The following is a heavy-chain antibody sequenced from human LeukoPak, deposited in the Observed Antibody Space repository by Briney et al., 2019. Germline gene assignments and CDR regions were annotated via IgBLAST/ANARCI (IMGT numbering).Heavy chain of an antibody. Sequence: SETLSLTCTVSGVSISSSNSYWGWIRQPPGKGLEWIGSIHYSGNTYYNASLKSQVSISIDTSKNQFSLRLTSVTAADTAVYYCARQTGSGLFILPGGQGTLVTVSS. J-gene: IGHJ4*02. CDR3: ARQTGSGLFILP. V-gene: IGHV4-39*01. D-gene: IGHD3/OR15-3a*01. CDR1: GVSISSSNSY. CDR2: IHYSGNT.